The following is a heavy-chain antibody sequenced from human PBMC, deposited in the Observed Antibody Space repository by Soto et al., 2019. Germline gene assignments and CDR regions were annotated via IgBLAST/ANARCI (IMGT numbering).Heavy chain of an antibody. CDR2: ISYDGSNK. V-gene: IGHV3-30-3*01. CDR1: GFTFSSYA. J-gene: IGHJ6*02. CDR3: ARDRLRYNWNDFPYYYYGMDV. D-gene: IGHD1-1*01. Sequence: QVQLVESGGGVVQPGRSLRLSCAASGFTFSSYAMHWVRQAPGKGLGGVAVISYDGSNKYYAYSVKGRFTISRDTSKNTLYLQLNSLRAEDTAVYYCARDRLRYNWNDFPYYYYGMDVWGQGTTVTVSS.